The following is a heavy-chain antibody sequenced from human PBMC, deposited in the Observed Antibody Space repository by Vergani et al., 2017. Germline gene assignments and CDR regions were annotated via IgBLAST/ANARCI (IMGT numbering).Heavy chain of an antibody. D-gene: IGHD4-17*01. J-gene: IGHJ6*02. CDR1: GYTFTDHY. V-gene: IGHV1-69-2*01. CDR2: VDPEDGET. Sequence: VQLVQSGAEVKKPGSSVKVSCKASGYTFTDHYMHWVKQAPGKGLEWMGLVDPEDGETIYAEKFKGRVTIAADTSTDTAHLELSSLRSEYTAGYYCATPQTVTTGGMEVWGEGTTVIVSS. CDR3: ATPQTVTTGGMEV.